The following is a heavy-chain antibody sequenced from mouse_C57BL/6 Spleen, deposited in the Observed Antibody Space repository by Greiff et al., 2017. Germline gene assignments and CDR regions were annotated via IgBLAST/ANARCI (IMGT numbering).Heavy chain of an antibody. CDR3: AIYYSNYDAMDY. CDR1: GFSLTSYG. Sequence: VQLQQSGPGLVQPSQSLSITCTVSGFSLTSYGVHWVRQSPGKGLEWLGVIWRGGSTDYNAAFMSRLSITKDNSKSQVFFKMNSLQADVTAIYYCAIYYSNYDAMDYGGQGTSVTVSS. D-gene: IGHD2-5*01. V-gene: IGHV2-5*01. CDR2: IWRGGST. J-gene: IGHJ4*01.